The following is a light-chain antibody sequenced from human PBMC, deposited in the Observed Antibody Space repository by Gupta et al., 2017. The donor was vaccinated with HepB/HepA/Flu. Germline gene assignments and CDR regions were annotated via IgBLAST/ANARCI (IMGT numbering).Light chain of an antibody. CDR3: CSFAGSHTYV. Sequence: SALTPPRSVSGSPGQSLTISCTGTNRDVGGYNYVSWYQQHPGKAPRLMAYHVTGRPSGVADRFSGSKSGNTASLTISGRQPQDEADYYCCSFAGSHTYVFGGGTKVTVL. CDR1: NRDVGGYNY. CDR2: HVT. V-gene: IGLV2-11*01. J-gene: IGLJ2*01.